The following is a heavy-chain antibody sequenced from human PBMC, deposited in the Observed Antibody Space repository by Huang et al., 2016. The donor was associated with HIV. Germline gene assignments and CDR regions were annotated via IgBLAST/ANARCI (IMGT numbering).Heavy chain of an antibody. V-gene: IGHV1-18*01. CDR2: VSTYNGHT. Sequence: QVQLVQSGPEMKKPGASVNVSCKASGYTFFTYSISWVRQAPGKGLEWRGCVSTYNGHTNYAQKFQGRLTLTTDVSTSSAYMELKNLRSDDTAVYYCARFRGPQVTLNWLDPWGQGTLVTVSS. J-gene: IGHJ5*02. CDR3: ARFRGPQVTLNWLDP. CDR1: GYTFFTYS. D-gene: IGHD3-10*01.